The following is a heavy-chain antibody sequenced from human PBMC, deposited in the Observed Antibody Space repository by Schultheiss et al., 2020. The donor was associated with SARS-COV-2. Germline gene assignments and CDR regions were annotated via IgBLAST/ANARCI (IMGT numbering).Heavy chain of an antibody. D-gene: IGHD1-1*01. J-gene: IGHJ4*02. Sequence: GESLRLSCAASGFTFSSYGMHWVRQAPGKGLEWVSSISSSSSYIYYADSVKGRFTISRDNAKNSLFLQMSSLRAEDTAVYYCARDPNDRYYFDYWGQGTLVTVSS. CDR1: GFTFSSYG. CDR3: ARDPNDRYYFDY. V-gene: IGHV3-21*01. CDR2: ISSSSSYI.